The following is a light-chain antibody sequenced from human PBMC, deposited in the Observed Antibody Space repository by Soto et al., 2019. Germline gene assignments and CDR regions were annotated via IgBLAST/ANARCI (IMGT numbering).Light chain of an antibody. Sequence: DIQMTQSPSSLSASVGDRVTITCQASQDINNYLNWYQQKPGKAPKLLIYDASTLETGVPSRFSGSGFGADFTFTISSLQPEDIATYYCQQFDDLPLTFGGGTKVDI. V-gene: IGKV1-33*01. CDR3: QQFDDLPLT. J-gene: IGKJ4*01. CDR1: QDINNY. CDR2: DAS.